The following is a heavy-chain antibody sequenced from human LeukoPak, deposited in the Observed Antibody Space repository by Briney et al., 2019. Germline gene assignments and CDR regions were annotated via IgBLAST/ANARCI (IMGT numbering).Heavy chain of an antibody. Sequence: GGSLRLSCAASGFIFSGYSMNWVRQAPGKGLEWVSSISASDTYINYADSLKGRFTISRDNAKNSLYLQMNSLRAEDTAVYYCAREPSGGYCSSSSCSRYFQHWGQGTLVTVSS. J-gene: IGHJ1*01. D-gene: IGHD2-2*01. V-gene: IGHV3-21*01. CDR3: AREPSGGYCSSSSCSRYFQH. CDR2: ISASDTYI. CDR1: GFIFSGYS.